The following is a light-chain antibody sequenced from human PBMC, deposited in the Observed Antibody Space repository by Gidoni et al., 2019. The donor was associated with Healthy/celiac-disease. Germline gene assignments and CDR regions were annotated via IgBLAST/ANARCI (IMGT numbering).Light chain of an antibody. V-gene: IGKV1-9*01. CDR2: AAS. Sequence: DIQLTQSPSFLSASVGDRVTITCWASQVISSYLAWYQQKPGKAPKLLIYAASTLQSGVPSRFSGSGSGTEFTLTISSLQPEDFATYYCQQLNSYPRTFGQGTKVEIK. CDR1: QVISSY. J-gene: IGKJ1*01. CDR3: QQLNSYPRT.